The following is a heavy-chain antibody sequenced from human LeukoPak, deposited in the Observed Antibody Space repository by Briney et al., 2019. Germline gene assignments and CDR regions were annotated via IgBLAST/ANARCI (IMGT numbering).Heavy chain of an antibody. CDR1: GGSFSGYF. Sequence: PSETLSLTCAVYGGSFSGYFWSWIRQPPGKGLEWIGEIKHSGSTNYSPSLNSRVSISIDASRNQFSLKLSSVTAADTAVYYCAREKIGYYDGSGRGWFDPWGQGTLVTVSS. D-gene: IGHD3-22*01. V-gene: IGHV4-34*01. CDR3: AREKIGYYDGSGRGWFDP. CDR2: IKHSGST. J-gene: IGHJ5*02.